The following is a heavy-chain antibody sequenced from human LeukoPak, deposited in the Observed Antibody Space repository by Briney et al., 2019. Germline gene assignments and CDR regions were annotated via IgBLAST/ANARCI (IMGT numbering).Heavy chain of an antibody. CDR3: ARDPVPGDAFDI. J-gene: IGHJ3*02. V-gene: IGHV3-53*01. CDR1: GFTVSSNY. D-gene: IGHD1-14*01. CDR2: IYSGGST. Sequence: GGSLRLSCAASGFTVSSNYMSWVRQAPGKGLEWVSVIYSGGSTYYADSVKGRFTISRDNSKNTLYLQMNSLRAEDPAVYYCARDPVPGDAFDIWGQGTMVTVSS.